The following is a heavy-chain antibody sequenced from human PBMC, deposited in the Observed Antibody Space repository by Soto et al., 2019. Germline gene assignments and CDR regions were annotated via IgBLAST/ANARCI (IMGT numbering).Heavy chain of an antibody. Sequence: EVQLVESGGGLVKPGGSLRLSCAASGFTFSNAWMSWVRQAPWKGLEWVGRIKSKTDGGTTDYAAPVKGRFTISRDDSKNTLYLQMNSLKTVVTAVYYCTTVGYPDAFDIWGQGTMVTVSS. CDR3: TTVGYPDAFDI. V-gene: IGHV3-15*01. D-gene: IGHD1-1*01. CDR1: GFTFSNAW. CDR2: IKSKTDGGTT. J-gene: IGHJ3*02.